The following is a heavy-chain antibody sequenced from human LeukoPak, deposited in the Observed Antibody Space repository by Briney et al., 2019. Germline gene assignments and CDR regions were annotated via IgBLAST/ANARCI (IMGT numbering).Heavy chain of an antibody. Sequence: SETLSLTCAVYGGSFSGYYWGWIRQPPGKGLEWIGEINHSGSTNYNPSLKSRVTISVDTSKNQFSLKLSSVTAADTAVYYCARESTGSGFDYWGQGTLDTVSS. CDR1: GGSFSGYY. J-gene: IGHJ4*02. D-gene: IGHD2-8*02. CDR3: ARESTGSGFDY. CDR2: INHSGST. V-gene: IGHV4-34*01.